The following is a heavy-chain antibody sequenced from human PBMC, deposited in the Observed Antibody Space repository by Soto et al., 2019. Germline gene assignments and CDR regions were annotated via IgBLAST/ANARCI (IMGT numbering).Heavy chain of an antibody. CDR1: GFPLHIYS. V-gene: IGHV3-64D*06. D-gene: IGHD3-22*01. CDR2: ISTNGGST. CDR3: VKGEYYYDSSGYYPFDY. J-gene: IGHJ4*02. Sequence: PGGAPRISFAAPGFPLHIYSIHWGRQGPGEVLEYVSSISTNGGSTHYADSVKGRFTISRDNSKNTQYLQMSSLRADDTAVYYCVKGEYYYDSSGYYPFDYWGQGTLVTVSS.